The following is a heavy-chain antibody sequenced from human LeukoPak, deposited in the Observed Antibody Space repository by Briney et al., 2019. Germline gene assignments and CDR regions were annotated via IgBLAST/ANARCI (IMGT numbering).Heavy chain of an antibody. CDR2: IRYDGSNK. V-gene: IGHV3-30*02. J-gene: IGHJ4*02. CDR3: AKDLRGFVLWSLFDY. Sequence: GGSLRLSCAAAGFTFSSYGMRWVRQAPGKGLEWVAFIRYDGSNKYYADSVKGRFTISRDNSKNTLYLQMNSLRAEDTAVYYCAKDLRGFVLWSLFDYWGQGTLVTVSS. CDR1: GFTFSSYG. D-gene: IGHD3-10*01.